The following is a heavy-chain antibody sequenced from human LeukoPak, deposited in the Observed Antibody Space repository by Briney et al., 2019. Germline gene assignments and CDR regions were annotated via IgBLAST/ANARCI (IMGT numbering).Heavy chain of an antibody. D-gene: IGHD3-9*01. J-gene: IGHJ4*02. Sequence: PGGSLRLSCAASGFTFSSYWFHWVRQAPGKGLVWVARINTDGSTTNYADSVKGRFTISRDNAKNTLYLQMNSLRAEDTAVYHCANDMTGPVDSWGQGTLVTVSS. V-gene: IGHV3-74*01. CDR2: INTDGSTT. CDR1: GFTFSSYW. CDR3: ANDMTGPVDS.